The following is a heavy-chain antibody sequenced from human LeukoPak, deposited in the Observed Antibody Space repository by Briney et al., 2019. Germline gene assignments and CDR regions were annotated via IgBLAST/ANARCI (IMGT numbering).Heavy chain of an antibody. Sequence: PSETLSLTCAVYGGSFSGYYWSWIRQPPGKGLERIGEINHSGSTNYNPSLKSRVTISVDTSKNQFSLKLSSVTAADTAAYYCARGRTPNSMVRGVITSYHQNNNYFDYWGQGTLVTVSS. CDR3: ARGRTPNSMVRGVITSYHQNNNYFDY. D-gene: IGHD3-10*01. CDR2: INHSGST. CDR1: GGSFSGYY. V-gene: IGHV4-34*01. J-gene: IGHJ4*02.